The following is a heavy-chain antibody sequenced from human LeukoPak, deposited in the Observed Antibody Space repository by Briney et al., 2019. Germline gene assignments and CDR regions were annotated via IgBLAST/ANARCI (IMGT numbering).Heavy chain of an antibody. D-gene: IGHD3-10*01. CDR1: GDSVSSNSAA. J-gene: IGHJ4*02. Sequence: SQTLSLTCAISGDSVSSNSAAWNWIRQSPSRGLEWLGRTYYRSKWYNDYAVSVKSRITINPDTSKNQFSLQLNSVTPEDTAVYYCARAPAWFGESSHYFDYWGQGTLVTVSS. CDR3: ARAPAWFGESSHYFDY. V-gene: IGHV6-1*01. CDR2: TYYRSKWYN.